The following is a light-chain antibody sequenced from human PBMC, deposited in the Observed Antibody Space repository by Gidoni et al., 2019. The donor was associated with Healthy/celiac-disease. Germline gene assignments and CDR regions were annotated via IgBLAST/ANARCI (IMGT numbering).Light chain of an antibody. J-gene: IGKJ3*01. CDR2: GAS. CDR3: QQYNNWPLT. V-gene: IGKV3-15*01. CDR1: QSVSSN. Sequence: VMTQSPATLSVSPWERATLSCRASQSVSSNLAWYQQKPGQAPRLLIYGASTRATGIPARFSGSGSGTEFTLTISSLQSEDFAVYYCQQYNNWPLTFXPXTKVDIK.